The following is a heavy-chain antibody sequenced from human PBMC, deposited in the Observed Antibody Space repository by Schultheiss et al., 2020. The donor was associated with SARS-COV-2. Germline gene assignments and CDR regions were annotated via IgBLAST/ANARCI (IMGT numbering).Heavy chain of an antibody. CDR3: AKGMGYSSGLSDY. CDR1: GFTFSSYA. D-gene: IGHD6-19*01. Sequence: ESLKISCAASGFTFSSYAMSWVRQAPGKGLEWVSALSGSGNSTYYADSVKGRFTISRDNSKNTLSLQMNSLTAEDTAVYYCAKGMGYSSGLSDYWGQGTLVTVSS. J-gene: IGHJ4*02. CDR2: LSGSGNST. V-gene: IGHV3-23*01.